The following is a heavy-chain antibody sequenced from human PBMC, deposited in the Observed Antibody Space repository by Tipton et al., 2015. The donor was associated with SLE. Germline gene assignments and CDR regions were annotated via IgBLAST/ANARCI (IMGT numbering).Heavy chain of an antibody. Sequence: TLSLTCTVSGGSVSSSSKYLAWIRQPPGKGREWIGRIYYTGTTTYYNSFLKSRVTMSVDTSKNQFSLWLTSVIAADTAVYYCARLHGYSYGLNWFDPWGQGTLISVSS. CDR1: GGSVSSSSKY. V-gene: IGHV4-39*07. D-gene: IGHD5-18*01. CDR2: IYYTGTTT. J-gene: IGHJ5*02. CDR3: ARLHGYSYGLNWFDP.